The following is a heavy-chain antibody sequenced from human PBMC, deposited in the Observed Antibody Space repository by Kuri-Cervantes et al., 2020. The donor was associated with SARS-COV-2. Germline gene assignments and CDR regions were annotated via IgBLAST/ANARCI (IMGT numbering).Heavy chain of an antibody. Sequence: GEFLKICYSSGGFTFSSYATHWVRQAPGKGLEYVSAISSNGGSTYYADSVKGRFTITRDNSKNTLYLQMSSLRAEDTAVYYCAKQHGTTLSLYYFDYWGQGTMVTVSS. J-gene: IGHJ4*02. D-gene: IGHD1-7*01. CDR3: AKQHGTTLSLYYFDY. CDR2: ISSNGGST. V-gene: IGHV3-64D*08. CDR1: GFTFSSYA.